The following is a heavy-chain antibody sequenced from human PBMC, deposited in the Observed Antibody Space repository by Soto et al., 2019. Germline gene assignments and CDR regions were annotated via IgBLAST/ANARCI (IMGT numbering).Heavy chain of an antibody. CDR1: GFIVSSNY. CDR2: IYTGGLT. CDR3: ARTIGGASSLYFGY. J-gene: IGHJ4*02. D-gene: IGHD2-15*01. V-gene: IGHV3-66*01. Sequence: EVQLVESGGALVQPGGSLRLSCAASGFIVSSNYMNWVRQAPGKGLEWVSVIYTGGLTSYADSVKGRFTISRDSSKNTLYLQMNSLRTEDTAVYYCARTIGGASSLYFGYWGQGTLVSVSS.